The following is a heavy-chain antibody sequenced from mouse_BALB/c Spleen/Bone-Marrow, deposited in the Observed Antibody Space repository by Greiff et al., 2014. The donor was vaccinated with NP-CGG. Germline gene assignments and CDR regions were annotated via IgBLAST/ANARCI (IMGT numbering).Heavy chain of an antibody. D-gene: IGHD2-13*01. CDR1: GFSLTSYD. CDR3: VREGAYYGDYDWYFDV. J-gene: IGHJ1*01. V-gene: IGHV2-9-2*01. Sequence: VHLVESGPGLVAPSQSLSITCTVSGFSLTSYDINWIRQPPGKGLEWLGVIWTGGGTNYNSAFMSRLSISKDNSKSQVFLKMNSLQTDDTAIYYCVREGAYYGDYDWYFDVRGAGTTVTVSS. CDR2: IWTGGGT.